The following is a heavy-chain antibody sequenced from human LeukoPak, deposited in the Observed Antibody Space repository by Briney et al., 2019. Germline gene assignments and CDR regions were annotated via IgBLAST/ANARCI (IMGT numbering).Heavy chain of an antibody. Sequence: GGSLRLSCAASGFTFSSYEMNRVRQAPGKGLEWVSYISSSGSTIYYADSVKGRFTISRDNAKNSLYLQMNSLRAEDTAVYYCARVNSNSWIYYYYYMDVWGKGTTVTISS. CDR2: ISSSGSTI. CDR1: GFTFSSYE. J-gene: IGHJ6*03. D-gene: IGHD4-23*01. CDR3: ARVNSNSWIYYYYYMDV. V-gene: IGHV3-48*03.